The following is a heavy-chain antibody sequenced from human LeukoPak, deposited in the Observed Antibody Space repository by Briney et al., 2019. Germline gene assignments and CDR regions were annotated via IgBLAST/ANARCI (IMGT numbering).Heavy chain of an antibody. D-gene: IGHD3-22*01. CDR2: ISAYNGNT. Sequence: ASVKVSCKASGYTFTSYGISWVRQAPGQGLEWMGWISAYNGNTNYAQKPQGRVTVTTDTSTSTAYMELRSLRSDDTAVYYCARNYYDSSGYSNPFDYWGQGTLVTVSS. CDR1: GYTFTSYG. CDR3: ARNYYDSSGYSNPFDY. J-gene: IGHJ4*02. V-gene: IGHV1-18*01.